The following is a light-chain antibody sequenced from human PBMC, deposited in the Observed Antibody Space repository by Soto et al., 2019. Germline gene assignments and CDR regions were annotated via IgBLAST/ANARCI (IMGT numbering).Light chain of an antibody. Sequence: EIVLTQSPGTLSLSPGERATLSCRASQSVSSTYLAWYQQKPGQAPRLLIYGGSSRATGIPDRFSGSGSGTDFTLTISRLEPEDFAVYYCQQYGTSPRTFGQGTKEDIK. V-gene: IGKV3-20*01. CDR1: QSVSSTY. CDR3: QQYGTSPRT. CDR2: GGS. J-gene: IGKJ1*01.